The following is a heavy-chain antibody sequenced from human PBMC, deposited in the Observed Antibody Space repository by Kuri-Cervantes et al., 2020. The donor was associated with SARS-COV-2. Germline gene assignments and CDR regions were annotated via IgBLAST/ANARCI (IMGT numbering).Heavy chain of an antibody. D-gene: IGHD2-2*01. CDR1: GFTFSSYW. V-gene: IGHV3-48*01. CDR3: ARDQRNANWDY. J-gene: IGHJ4*02. Sequence: GGPLRLSCAASGFTFSSYWMSWVRQAPGEGLEWVAYIHGTRNIIYYADSVKGRFTVSRDNARNSLFLQMSRLRAEDMALYYCARDQRNANWDYWGQGTLVTVSS. CDR2: IHGTRNII.